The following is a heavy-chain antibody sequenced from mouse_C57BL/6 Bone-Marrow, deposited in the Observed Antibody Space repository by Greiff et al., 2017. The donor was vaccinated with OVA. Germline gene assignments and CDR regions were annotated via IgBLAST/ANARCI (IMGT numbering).Heavy chain of an antibody. V-gene: IGHV14-4*01. CDR1: GFTFTDDY. Sequence: VQLKESGAELVRPGASVKLSCTASGFTFTDDYMHWVKQRPEQGLEWIGWIDPENGDTEYASKFQGKATITADTSSNTAYLQLSSLTSEDTAVYYCTTRDYWGQGTTLTVSS. CDR2: IDPENGDT. CDR3: TTRDY. J-gene: IGHJ2*01.